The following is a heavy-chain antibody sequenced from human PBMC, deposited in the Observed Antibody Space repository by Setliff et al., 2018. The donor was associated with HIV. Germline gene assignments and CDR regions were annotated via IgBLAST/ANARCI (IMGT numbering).Heavy chain of an antibody. D-gene: IGHD7-27*01. Sequence: ASVKVSCKASGYTFRDYYIHWVRQAPGQGLEWMGWINADSGGTSYAQKFQGRVTMTRDTSINTASMELSGLRSDDTAVYYCARDRTQQNWGSRGYYYMDVWGNGTTVTVSS. CDR3: ARDRTQQNWGSRGYYYMDV. CDR1: GYTFRDYY. CDR2: INADSGGT. J-gene: IGHJ6*03. V-gene: IGHV1-2*02.